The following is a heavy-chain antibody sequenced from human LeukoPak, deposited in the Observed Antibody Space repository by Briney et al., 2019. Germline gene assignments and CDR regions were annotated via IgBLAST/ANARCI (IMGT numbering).Heavy chain of an antibody. D-gene: IGHD6-19*01. CDR3: ARGGVAGTYYYYYGVDV. CDR2: IYYSGST. Sequence: SETLSLTCTVSGGSISSYYWSWIRQPPGKGLEWIGYIYYSGSTNYNPSLKSRVTISVDTSKNQFSLKLNSVTAADTAVYYCARGGVAGTYYYYYGVDVWGQGTTVTVSS. V-gene: IGHV4-59*08. J-gene: IGHJ6*02. CDR1: GGSISSYY.